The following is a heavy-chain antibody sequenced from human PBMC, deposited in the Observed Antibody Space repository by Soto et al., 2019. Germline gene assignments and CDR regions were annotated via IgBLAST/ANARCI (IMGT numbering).Heavy chain of an antibody. Sequence: ASVKVSCKASGYTFTSYYVHWVRHAPGQVLEWMGIINPSGGSTSYAQKFQGRVTMTRDTSTSTVYMELSSLRSEDTAVYYCARLSYSSSSTSYYYYYGMDVWGQGTTVTVSS. V-gene: IGHV1-46*01. CDR2: INPSGGST. CDR1: GYTFTSYY. J-gene: IGHJ6*02. D-gene: IGHD6-6*01. CDR3: ARLSYSSSSTSYYYYYGMDV.